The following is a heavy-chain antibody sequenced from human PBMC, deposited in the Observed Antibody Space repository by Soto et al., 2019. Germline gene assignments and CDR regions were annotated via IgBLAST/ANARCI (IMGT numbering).Heavy chain of an antibody. J-gene: IGHJ5*02. CDR1: GGSISSGDYY. CDR3: ARGIQLWPRFDP. Sequence: SETLSLTCTVSGGSISSGDYYWSWIRQPPGKGLEWIGYIYYSGSTYYNPSLKSRVTISVDTSKNQFSLKLSSVTAEDTAVYYCARGIQLWPRFDPRGQGTLVTVSS. D-gene: IGHD5-18*01. V-gene: IGHV4-30-4*01. CDR2: IYYSGST.